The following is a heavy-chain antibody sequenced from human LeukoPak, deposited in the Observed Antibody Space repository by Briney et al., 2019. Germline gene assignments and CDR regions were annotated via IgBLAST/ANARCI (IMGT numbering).Heavy chain of an antibody. Sequence: PGTSLILSCAAAGFTCSSYSMSCVRQAAGKGLECVSTISISGGSTYYADSVKGRFTISRDNSKNTLYLQMNSLRAEDTAVYYCAKDRQEGYSSGWYYFDCWGQGTLVTVSS. CDR3: AKDRQEGYSSGWYYFDC. J-gene: IGHJ4*02. D-gene: IGHD6-19*01. CDR1: GFTCSSYS. V-gene: IGHV3-23*01. CDR2: ISISGGST.